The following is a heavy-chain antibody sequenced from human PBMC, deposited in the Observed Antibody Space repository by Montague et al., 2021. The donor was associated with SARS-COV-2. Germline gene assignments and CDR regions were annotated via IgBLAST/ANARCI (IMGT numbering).Heavy chain of an antibody. CDR3: ARAQNICFIANCVNCFDL. V-gene: IGHV4-59*01. CDR1: GGFTSNYY. Sequence: SETLSLTYSVSGGFTSNYYWTWIRQSPGKGLQWIGYIFYTGSTKFNPSLKSRVSMSLDTSKNHFSLRLSAVTAADTARYYCARAQNICFIANCVNCFDLWGLGALVTVSS. J-gene: IGHJ5*02. D-gene: IGHD2-15*01. CDR2: IFYTGST.